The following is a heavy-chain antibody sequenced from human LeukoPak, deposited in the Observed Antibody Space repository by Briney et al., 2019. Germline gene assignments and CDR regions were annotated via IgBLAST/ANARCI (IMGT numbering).Heavy chain of an antibody. Sequence: GGSLRLSCAASGFTFSSYSMNWVRQAPGKGLEWVSYISSSSSTIYYADSVKGRFTISRDNAKNSLYLQMNSLRAEDTAVYYCARDVVVVAATRPYYYGMDVWGQGTTVTVSS. J-gene: IGHJ6*02. CDR1: GFTFSSYS. CDR2: ISSSSSTI. D-gene: IGHD2-15*01. CDR3: ARDVVVVAATRPYYYGMDV. V-gene: IGHV3-48*04.